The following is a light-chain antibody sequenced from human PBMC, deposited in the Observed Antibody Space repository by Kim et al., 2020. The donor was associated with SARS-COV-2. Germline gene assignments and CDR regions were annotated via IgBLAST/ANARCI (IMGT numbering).Light chain of an antibody. CDR3: QTWDSNTALYV. CDR1: KLGDKY. Sequence: ELTQPPSVSVSPGQTASITCSGDKLGDKYTCWYQQKPGQSPVLVIYQDRKRPSGIPERFSGSNSGNTATLTISGTQAMDEADYYCQTWDSNTALYVLG. J-gene: IGLJ1*01. CDR2: QDR. V-gene: IGLV3-1*01.